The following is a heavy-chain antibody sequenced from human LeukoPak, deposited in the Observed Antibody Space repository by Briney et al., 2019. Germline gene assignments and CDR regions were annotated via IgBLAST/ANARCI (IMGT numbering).Heavy chain of an antibody. J-gene: IGHJ6*03. CDR1: GFSFDDHA. CDR3: AKDQGATYFYYMDV. Sequence: PGRSLRLSCTASGFSFDDHAMHWVRQAPGKGLEWLSGISWNSGVIRYADSVKGRFTISRDNAKNSLYLQMNSLGAEGMALYYCAKDQGATYFYYMDVWGKGTTVAVSS. CDR2: ISWNSGVI. V-gene: IGHV3-9*03.